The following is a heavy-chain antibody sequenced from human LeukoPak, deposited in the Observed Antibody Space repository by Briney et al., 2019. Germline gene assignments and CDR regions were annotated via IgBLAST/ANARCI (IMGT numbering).Heavy chain of an antibody. Sequence: PGGSLRLSCAASGFTFDDYGISWVRQGSGKGLEWVSAINWNGDSIGYADSVRGRFTISRDNAKNSLYLQMNSLRADDTALYYCARCSRSSTDCYSEFDIWGQGTMVTVSS. CDR2: INWNGDSI. V-gene: IGHV3-20*04. CDR1: GFTFDDYG. CDR3: ARCSRSSTDCYSEFDI. D-gene: IGHD2-2*02. J-gene: IGHJ3*02.